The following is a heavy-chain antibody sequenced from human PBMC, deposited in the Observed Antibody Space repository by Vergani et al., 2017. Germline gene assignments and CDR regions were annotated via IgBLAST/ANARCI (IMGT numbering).Heavy chain of an antibody. Sequence: QVQLQESGPGLVKPSETLSLTCTVSGGSISSYYWSWIRQPPGKGLEWIGYIYYSGSTNYNPSLKSRVTISVDTSKNQFSLKLSSVTAADTAVYYCARAGDELLIDYWGQGTLVTVSS. CDR2: IYYSGST. D-gene: IGHD2-15*01. CDR3: ARAGDELLIDY. CDR1: GGSISSYY. J-gene: IGHJ4*02. V-gene: IGHV4-59*01.